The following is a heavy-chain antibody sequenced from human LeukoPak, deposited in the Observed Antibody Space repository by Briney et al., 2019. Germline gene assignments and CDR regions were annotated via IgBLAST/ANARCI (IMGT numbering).Heavy chain of an antibody. CDR2: ISTSSDST. V-gene: IGHV3-23*01. D-gene: IGHD4/OR15-4a*01. CDR1: EFTFSGYW. CDR3: ASGLYGGVFDN. Sequence: GGSLRLSCAASEFTFSGYWMNWVRQAPGKGLEWVSDISTSSDSTYHIESVRGRFTISRDNSKNTLYLQMNSLRVDDTAVYYCASGLYGGVFDNWGQGTLVTVSS. J-gene: IGHJ4*02.